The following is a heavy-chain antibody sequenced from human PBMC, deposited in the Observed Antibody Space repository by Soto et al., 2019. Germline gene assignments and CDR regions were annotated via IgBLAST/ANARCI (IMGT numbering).Heavy chain of an antibody. CDR1: GDSISNSRYY. Sequence: PSETLSPTCSVSGDSISNSRYYWGWVRQPPGKGLEWIGGIYYSGSTYYNPSLKSRVTISVDTSNNQFSLKLSSVTAADTAVYYCARRPIAAWNWNFDLWGRGTLVTVSS. D-gene: IGHD6-6*01. CDR2: IYYSGST. CDR3: ARRPIAAWNWNFDL. J-gene: IGHJ2*01. V-gene: IGHV4-39*01.